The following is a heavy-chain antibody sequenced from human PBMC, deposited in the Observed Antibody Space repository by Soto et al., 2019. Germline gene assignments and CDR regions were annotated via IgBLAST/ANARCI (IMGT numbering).Heavy chain of an antibody. CDR3: ATGVGSSSFNWFDP. D-gene: IGHD6-6*01. Sequence: XVSLRLFCAATGFTFSSYAMSWVRQAPGKGLEWVSYISSSGSTIYYADSVKGRFTISRDNAKNSLYLQMNSLRAEDTAVYYCATGVGSSSFNWFDPWGQGTLVTVSS. CDR2: ISSSGSTI. V-gene: IGHV3-48*03. J-gene: IGHJ5*02. CDR1: GFTFSSYA.